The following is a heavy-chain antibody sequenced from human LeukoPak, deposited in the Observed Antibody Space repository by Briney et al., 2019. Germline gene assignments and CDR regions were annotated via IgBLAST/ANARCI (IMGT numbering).Heavy chain of an antibody. V-gene: IGHV4-31*03. CDR2: KYYSGSA. J-gene: IGHJ3*02. Sequence: KPSETLSLTCSVSGVSVSDGRYYWTWIRQHPGKGLEWIGYKYYSGSAKYNPSLKSRLTISIDTSKNQFSLHLSSVTAADTATYYCETPYCSSISCLDVFNMWGQGTRVTVSS. CDR1: GVSVSDGRYY. CDR3: ETPYCSSISCLDVFNM. D-gene: IGHD2-2*01.